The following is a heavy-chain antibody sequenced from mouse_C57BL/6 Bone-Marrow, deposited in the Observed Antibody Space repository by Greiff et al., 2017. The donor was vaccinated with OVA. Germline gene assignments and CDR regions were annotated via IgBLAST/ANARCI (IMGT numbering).Heavy chain of an antibody. D-gene: IGHD2-5*01. CDR2: IDPSDSYT. V-gene: IGHV1-50*01. Sequence: QVQLQQPGAELVKPGASVKLSCKASGYTFTSYWMQWVKQRPGQGLEWIGEIDPSDSYTNYNQQFKGKATLPVDTSSSTAYMQLSSLTSEDSAVYYCARGRRYSNLDYWGQGTTLTVSS. CDR1: GYTFTSYW. J-gene: IGHJ2*01. CDR3: ARGRRYSNLDY.